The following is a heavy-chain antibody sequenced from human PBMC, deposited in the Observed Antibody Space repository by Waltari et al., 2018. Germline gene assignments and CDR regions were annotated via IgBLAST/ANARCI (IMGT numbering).Heavy chain of an antibody. CDR1: GGSISSYY. J-gene: IGHJ4*02. D-gene: IGHD6-6*01. CDR2: IYYSGST. CDR3: ARDRSSSFDY. Sequence: QVQLQESGPGLVKPSETLSLTCTVSGGSISSYYWSWIRQPPGEGLEWIGYIYYSGSTNYNPSLKSRVTISVDTSKNQFSLKLSSVTAADTAVYYCARDRSSSFDYWGQGTLVTVSS. V-gene: IGHV4-59*01.